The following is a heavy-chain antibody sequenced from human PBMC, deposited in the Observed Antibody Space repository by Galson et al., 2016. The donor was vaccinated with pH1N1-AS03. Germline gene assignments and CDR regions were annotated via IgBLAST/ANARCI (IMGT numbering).Heavy chain of an antibody. D-gene: IGHD6-19*01. CDR2: ISGRGDSA. Sequence: SLRLSCAAPGFTLSSYALTWVRQAPGKGMIWVSSISGRGDSAYYADSVKGRFTISRDKSKNTLYLQMNSLRAEDTAVYYCAKGRGWPVWHYGMDVWGQGTQV. CDR1: GFTLSSYA. CDR3: AKGRGWPVWHYGMDV. V-gene: IGHV3-23*01. J-gene: IGHJ6*02.